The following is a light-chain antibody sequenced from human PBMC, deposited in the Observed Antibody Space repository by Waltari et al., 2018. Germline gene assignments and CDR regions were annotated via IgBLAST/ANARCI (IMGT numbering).Light chain of an antibody. CDR1: RSNIGSNS. Sequence: QSVLTQPPSASGTPGQRVAISCSGTRSNIGSNSVHWYQQLPGTAPKLLTLGKSPGPSGVPDRFAGSKSGTSASLAISGLQSEDEAHYYCAAWDASLNGWVFGGGTKLTVL. CDR2: GKS. J-gene: IGLJ3*02. V-gene: IGLV1-44*01. CDR3: AAWDASLNGWV.